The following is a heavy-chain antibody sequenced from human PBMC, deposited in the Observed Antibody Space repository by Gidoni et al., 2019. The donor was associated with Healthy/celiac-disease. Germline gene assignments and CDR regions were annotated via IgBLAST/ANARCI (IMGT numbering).Heavy chain of an antibody. CDR2: IYTSGST. CDR3: VGETGIAVGYRGY. D-gene: IGHD6-19*01. CDR1: GGSISSGSYY. Sequence: QVQLQESGPGLVKPSQTLSLTCTVPGGSISSGSYYWSWIRQPAGKGLEWIGRIYTSGSTNYNPYLKGRVTISVDTSKNQFSLKLSSVTAADTAVYYCVGETGIAVGYRGYWGQGTLVTVSS. J-gene: IGHJ4*02. V-gene: IGHV4-61*02.